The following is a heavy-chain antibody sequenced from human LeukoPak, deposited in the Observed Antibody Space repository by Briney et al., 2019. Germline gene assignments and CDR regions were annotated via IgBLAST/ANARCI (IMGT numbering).Heavy chain of an antibody. CDR3: ARDQSEVVVVTAIAFDI. V-gene: IGHV3-21*01. Sequence: GGSLRLSRAASGFTFSSYSMNWVRQAPGKGLEWVSSISSSSSYIYYADSVKGRFTISRDNAKNSLYLQMNSLRAEDTAVYYCARDQSEVVVVTAIAFDIWGQGTMVTVSS. J-gene: IGHJ3*02. CDR1: GFTFSSYS. CDR2: ISSSSSYI. D-gene: IGHD2-21*02.